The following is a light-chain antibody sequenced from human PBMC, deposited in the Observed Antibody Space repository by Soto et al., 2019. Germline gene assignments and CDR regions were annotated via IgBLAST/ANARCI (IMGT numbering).Light chain of an antibody. J-gene: IGLJ3*02. CDR1: SSNIGSNP. CDR2: SND. Sequence: QSVLTQPPSASGTPGQRVTISCSGSSSNIGSNPVNWYQQLPGTAPKLLIYSNDQRPSGVPDRFSGSKSGTSASLAISVLQSEDEADYYCAAWDDSLNGSFGGGTKLTVL. V-gene: IGLV1-44*01. CDR3: AAWDDSLNGS.